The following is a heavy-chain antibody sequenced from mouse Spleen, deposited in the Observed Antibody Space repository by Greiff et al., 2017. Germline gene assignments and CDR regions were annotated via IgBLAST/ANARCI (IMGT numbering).Heavy chain of an antibody. CDR3: ARGLLRLPPWFAY. V-gene: IGHV5-4*02. J-gene: IGHJ3*01. CDR1: GFTFSDYY. Sequence: EVKLVESGGGLVKPGGSLKLSCAASGFTFSDYYMYWVRQTPEKRLEWVATISDGGSYTYYPDSVKGRFTISRDNAKNNLYLQMSSLKSEDTAMYYCARGLLRLPPWFAYWGQGTLVTVSA. CDR2: ISDGGSYT. D-gene: IGHD1-2*01.